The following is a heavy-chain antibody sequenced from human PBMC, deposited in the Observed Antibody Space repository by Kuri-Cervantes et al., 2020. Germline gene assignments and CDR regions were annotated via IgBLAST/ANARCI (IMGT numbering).Heavy chain of an antibody. J-gene: IGHJ6*03. Sequence: ASVKVSCKASGYTFTSYGISWVRQAPGQGLEWMGWISAYNGNTKYSQKFQGRVTITRDTSASTAYMELSSLRSDDTAVYYCARDSVTGRKQDYYYYYMDVWGKGTTVTVSS. CDR1: GYTFTSYG. V-gene: IGHV1-18*01. CDR2: ISAYNGNT. D-gene: IGHD1-20*01. CDR3: ARDSVTGRKQDYYYYYMDV.